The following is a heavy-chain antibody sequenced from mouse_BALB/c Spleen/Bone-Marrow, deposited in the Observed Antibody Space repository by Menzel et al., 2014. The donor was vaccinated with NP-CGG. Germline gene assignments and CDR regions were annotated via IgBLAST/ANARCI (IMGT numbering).Heavy chain of an antibody. CDR3: ARDESGSCGDY. D-gene: IGHD1-1*02. V-gene: IGHV2-9*02. CDR1: GFSLTSYG. J-gene: IGHJ4*01. Sequence: VMLVESGPGLVAPSQSLSITCTVSGFSLTSYGVHWVRQPPGKGLEWLGVIWAGGSTDYNSALMSRLSISKDNSKSQVFLKMSSLQTDDTAMYYCARDESGSCGDYWGQGTSVTVSS. CDR2: IWAGGST.